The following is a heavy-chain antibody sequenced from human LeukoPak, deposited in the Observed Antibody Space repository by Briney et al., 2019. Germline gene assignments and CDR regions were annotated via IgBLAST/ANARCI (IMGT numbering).Heavy chain of an antibody. CDR3: ARGAGPKGFDG. V-gene: IGHV1-2*02. J-gene: IGHJ3*01. Sequence: EASVKVSCKASGYTFTGNHLHWVRQAPGQGLEWMGWINPNNGGTSFAQNFQGRVTLTRDTSISTAYMELSTLRSDDTAVYYCARGAGPKGFDGCGQGRMVTVST. CDR2: INPNNGGT. CDR1: GYTFTGNH.